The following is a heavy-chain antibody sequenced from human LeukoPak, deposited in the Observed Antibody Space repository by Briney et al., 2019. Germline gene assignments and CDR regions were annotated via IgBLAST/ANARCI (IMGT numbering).Heavy chain of an antibody. CDR1: GGSFSGYY. D-gene: IGHD3-3*01. J-gene: IGHJ6*02. V-gene: IGHV4-34*01. CDR2: INHSGST. Sequence: SETLSLTCAVYGGSFSGYYWSWIRQPPGKELEWIGEINHSGSTNYNPSLKSRVTISVDTSKNQFSLKLSSVTAADTAVYYCARGPFTIFGVVRPYYYYGMDVWGQGTTVTVSS. CDR3: ARGPFTIFGVVRPYYYYGMDV.